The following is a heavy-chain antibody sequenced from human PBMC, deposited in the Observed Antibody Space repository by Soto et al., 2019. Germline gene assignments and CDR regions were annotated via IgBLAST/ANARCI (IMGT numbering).Heavy chain of an antibody. CDR1: GFTFSTFT. CDR3: ARAGSFDL. Sequence: EVQLVESGGGLVQPGGSLRLSCAASGFTFSTFTMSWVRQAPGKGLEWVSYISGGSETIHYADAVKGRFTISRDNAKNSLFLQMNSLRDEDSAIYYCARAGSFDLWGQGTLVTVSS. D-gene: IGHD3-10*01. CDR2: ISGGSETI. V-gene: IGHV3-48*02. J-gene: IGHJ4*02.